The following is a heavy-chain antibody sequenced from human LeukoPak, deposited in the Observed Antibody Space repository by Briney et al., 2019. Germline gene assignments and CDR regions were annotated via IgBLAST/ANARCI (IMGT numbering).Heavy chain of an antibody. D-gene: IGHD5-18*01. V-gene: IGHV3-11*06. Sequence: GESLKISCAASGFTFSDYYMSWIRQGPGKGLEWVSYISSSSSYTNYADSVKGRFTISRDNAKNSLYLQMNSLRAEDTAIYYCARDDLLLSYGVMDVWGQGTTVTVSS. CDR2: ISSSSSYT. CDR3: ARDDLLLSYGVMDV. CDR1: GFTFSDYY. J-gene: IGHJ6*02.